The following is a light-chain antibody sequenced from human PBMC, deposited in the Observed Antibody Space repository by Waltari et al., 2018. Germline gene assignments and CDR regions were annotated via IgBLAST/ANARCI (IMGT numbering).Light chain of an antibody. CDR1: HSVSSN. V-gene: IGKV3-15*01. CDR2: GAS. J-gene: IGKJ1*01. Sequence: EIVMTHSPATLSVSPGERATLSCRASHSVSSNLAWYQHKPGQAPRLLIYGASTRATGIPARFSGSGSGTEFTLTISSLQSEDFAVYHCQQYNNWPPWTFGQGTKVEIK. CDR3: QQYNNWPPWT.